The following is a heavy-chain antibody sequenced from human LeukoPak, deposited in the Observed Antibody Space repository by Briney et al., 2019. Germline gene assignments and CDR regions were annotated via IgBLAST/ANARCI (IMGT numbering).Heavy chain of an antibody. J-gene: IGHJ1*01. CDR3: ARDLTTSDN. CDR1: GFTFDDYG. V-gene: IGHV3-20*04. CDR2: INWSGGRT. D-gene: IGHD1/OR15-1a*01. Sequence: AGSLTLSCAASGFTFDDYGMSWVRQAPGKGLEWVSGINWSGGRTGYADSLKGRFTISRDNAKNTLYLQMNSLRDEDTALYYCARDLTTSDNWGQGTLVTVSS.